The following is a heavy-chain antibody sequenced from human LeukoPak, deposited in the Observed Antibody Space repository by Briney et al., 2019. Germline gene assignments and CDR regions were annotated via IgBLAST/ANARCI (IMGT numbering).Heavy chain of an antibody. CDR3: ARGGPVTTSWFDP. D-gene: IGHD4-17*01. V-gene: IGHV1-46*01. CDR2: INPSGGST. J-gene: IGHJ5*02. Sequence: EASVKVSCKASGYTFTSYYMHWVRPAPGQGLEWMGLINPSGGSTSYAQKFQGRVTMARDMSTSTVYMELSSLRSEDTAVCYCARGGPVTTSWFDPWGQGTLVTVSS. CDR1: GYTFTSYY.